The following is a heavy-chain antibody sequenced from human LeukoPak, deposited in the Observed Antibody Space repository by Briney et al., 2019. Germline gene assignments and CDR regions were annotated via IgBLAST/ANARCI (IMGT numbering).Heavy chain of an antibody. D-gene: IGHD3-22*01. CDR2: ISGSSIYT. CDR1: GFTFSDYH. Sequence: GGSLRLSCAASGFTFSDYHMTWIRQAPGKGLEWVSYISGSSIYTRYADSVKGRFTISRDNAKNSLYLQMNSLRAEHTALYYCVRDISGYYFDYWGQGTLVTVSS. V-gene: IGHV3-11*05. CDR3: VRDISGYYFDY. J-gene: IGHJ4*02.